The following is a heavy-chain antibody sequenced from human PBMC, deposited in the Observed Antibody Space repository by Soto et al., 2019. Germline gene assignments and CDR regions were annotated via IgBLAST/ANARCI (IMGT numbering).Heavy chain of an antibody. CDR1: GYTFTSYY. Sequence: ASVKVSCKASGYTFTSYYMHWVRQAPGQGLEWMGIINPSGGSTSYAQKFQGRVTMTRDTSTSTVYMELSSLRSEDTDVYYCAREYYSSSSGEEFDYWGQGTLVTVSS. V-gene: IGHV1-46*01. D-gene: IGHD6-6*01. J-gene: IGHJ4*02. CDR3: AREYYSSSSGEEFDY. CDR2: INPSGGST.